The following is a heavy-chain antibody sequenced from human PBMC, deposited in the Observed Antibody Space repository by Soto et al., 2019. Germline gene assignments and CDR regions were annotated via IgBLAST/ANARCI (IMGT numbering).Heavy chain of an antibody. CDR1: GFTFSSYW. J-gene: IGHJ6*03. Sequence: EVQLVESGGGLVQPGGSLRLSCAASGFTFSSYWMSWVRKAPGKGLEWVANIKQDGSEKYYVDSVKGRFTISRDNAKNSLYLQMTSLRAEDTAVYYCARAASEQPKNYDYIWGRYRPRDYYYMDVWGRGPPVTVSS. CDR2: IKQDGSEK. CDR3: ARAASEQPKNYDYIWGRYRPRDYYYMDV. D-gene: IGHD3-16*02. V-gene: IGHV3-7*01.